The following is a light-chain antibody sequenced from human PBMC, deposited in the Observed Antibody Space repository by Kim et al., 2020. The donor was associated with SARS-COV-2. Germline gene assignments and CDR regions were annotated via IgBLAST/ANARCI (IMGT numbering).Light chain of an antibody. J-gene: IGKJ4*01. CDR3: QQYANWPLT. V-gene: IGKV3-15*01. CDR2: GSS. Sequence: EIVMTQSPATLSVSAGERDTLSCRASQSVSSNLAWYQQKPGQAPRLLIYGSSTRAPGIPARFSGSGSGTEFTLTISSLQSEDFAVYYCQQYANWPLTFGGGTKVDIK. CDR1: QSVSSN.